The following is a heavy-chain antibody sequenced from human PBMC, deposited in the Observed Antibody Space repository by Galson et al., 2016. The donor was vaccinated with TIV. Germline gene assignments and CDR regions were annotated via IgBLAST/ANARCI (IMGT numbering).Heavy chain of an antibody. CDR2: TYPGNSET. CDR3: ARHSASAFPSHFDV. V-gene: IGHV5-51*01. Sequence: QSGAEVKKAGESLKISCEGSGYNFASYWIGWVRQMPGKGLEWMGVTYPGNSETRYSPSFHGQVTISADKSIGTAFLQWGSLKAPDTAVYYCARHSASAFPSHFDVWGQGTLVTVSS. D-gene: IGHD6-25*01. CDR1: GYNFASYW. J-gene: IGHJ4*02.